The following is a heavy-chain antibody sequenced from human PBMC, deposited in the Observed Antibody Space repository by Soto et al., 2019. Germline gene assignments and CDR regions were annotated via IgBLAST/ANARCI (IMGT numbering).Heavy chain of an antibody. J-gene: IGHJ4*02. D-gene: IGHD5-18*01. CDR1: GFTFGSYG. CDR2: ISYDGSNK. CDR3: AKLSGYSYGSPFDY. Sequence: GGSLRLSSAASGFTFGSYGMHWVRQAPGKGLEWVAVISYDGSNKYYADSVKGRFTISRDNSKNTLYLQMNSLRAEDTAVYYCAKLSGYSYGSPFDYWGQGTLVTVSS. V-gene: IGHV3-30*18.